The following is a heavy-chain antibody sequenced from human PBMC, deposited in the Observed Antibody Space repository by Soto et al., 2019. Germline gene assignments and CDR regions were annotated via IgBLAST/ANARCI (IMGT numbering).Heavy chain of an antibody. CDR2: IIPIVGTT. CDR3: ARDLGSGYHPGDH. Sequence: QVQLVQSGAEVKKPGSSVKVSCKASGDTFSGYSISWVRQVPGQGLEWMGGIIPIVGTTNNAQRFQGRVTITADESTRTTYMELSSLKSEDTAVYYCARDLGSGYHPGDHRGQGTLVTVSS. J-gene: IGHJ4*02. CDR1: GDTFSGYS. V-gene: IGHV1-69*12. D-gene: IGHD5-12*01.